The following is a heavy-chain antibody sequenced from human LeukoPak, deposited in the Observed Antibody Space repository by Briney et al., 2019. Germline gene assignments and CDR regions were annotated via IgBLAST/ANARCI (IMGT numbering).Heavy chain of an antibody. CDR1: GFTFSSYW. CDR3: WVPATAGEADY. V-gene: IGHV3-7*01. Sequence: GGSLRLSCAASGFTFSSYWMSWVRQAPGKGLEWVANIKQDGSEKYYVDSVKGRFTISRDNAKNTLYLQMNSLRAEDTAVYYCWVPATAGEADYWGQGTLVTVSS. J-gene: IGHJ4*02. D-gene: IGHD2-2*01. CDR2: IKQDGSEK.